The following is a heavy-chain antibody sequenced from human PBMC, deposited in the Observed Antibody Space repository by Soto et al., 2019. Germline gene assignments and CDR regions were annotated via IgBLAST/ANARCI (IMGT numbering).Heavy chain of an antibody. Sequence: ASVKVSCKASGYTFTSYGISWVRQAPGQGLEWMGWISAYNGNTNYAQKLQGRVTMTTDTSTSTAYMELRSLRSDDTAVYYCARDLGSGYDYHYYYYYGMDVWGQGTTVTVSS. V-gene: IGHV1-18*04. J-gene: IGHJ6*02. CDR1: GYTFTSYG. CDR2: ISAYNGNT. D-gene: IGHD5-12*01. CDR3: ARDLGSGYDYHYYYYYGMDV.